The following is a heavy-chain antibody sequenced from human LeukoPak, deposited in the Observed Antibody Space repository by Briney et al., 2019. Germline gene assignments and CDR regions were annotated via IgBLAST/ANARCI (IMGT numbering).Heavy chain of an antibody. CDR1: GYTFTSYG. D-gene: IGHD3-22*01. CDR2: ISAYNGNT. Sequence: GASVKVSCKASGYTFTSYGISWVRQAPGQGLEWMGWISAYNGNTNYAQKLQGRVTMTTDTSTSTAYMELRSLRSDDTAVYYCARDRGYGSSGYYYVGAFDIWGQGTMVTVSS. J-gene: IGHJ3*02. V-gene: IGHV1-18*01. CDR3: ARDRGYGSSGYYYVGAFDI.